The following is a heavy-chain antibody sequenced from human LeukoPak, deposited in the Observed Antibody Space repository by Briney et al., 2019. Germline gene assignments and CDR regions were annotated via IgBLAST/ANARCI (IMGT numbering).Heavy chain of an antibody. CDR1: GGSISSGSYY. D-gene: IGHD2-2*01. CDR2: IYTSGST. CDR3: AVIPPAVDDY. V-gene: IGHV4-61*02. J-gene: IGHJ4*02. Sequence: SETLSLTCTVSGGSISSGSYYWSWFRQPAGKGLEWIGRIYTSGSTNYNPSLKSRVTISVDTSKNQFSLKLSSVTAADTAVYYCAVIPPAVDDYWGQGTLVTVSS.